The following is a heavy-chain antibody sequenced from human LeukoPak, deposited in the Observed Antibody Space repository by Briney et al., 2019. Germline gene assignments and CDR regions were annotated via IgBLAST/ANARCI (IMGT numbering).Heavy chain of an antibody. CDR1: GFTFSSYS. D-gene: IGHD1-1*01. CDR2: ISSSSSYI. J-gene: IGHJ4*02. V-gene: IGHV3-21*04. Sequence: GGSLRLSCAASGFTFSSYSMNWVRQAPGKGLEWVSSISSSSSYIYYADSEKGRFTISRDNAKNSLYLQMNSLRAEDTALYYCAKDIEATTSYYFDYWGQGTLVTVSS. CDR3: AKDIEATTSYYFDY.